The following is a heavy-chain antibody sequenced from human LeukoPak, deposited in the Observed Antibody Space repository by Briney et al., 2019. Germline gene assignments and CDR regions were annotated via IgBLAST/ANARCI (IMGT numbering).Heavy chain of an antibody. V-gene: IGHV3-7*04. J-gene: IGHJ4*02. CDR2: IKKDGDDK. CDR1: GFPFSSYW. D-gene: IGHD3-10*01. CDR3: ARVPGTSNYYGSGSPDY. Sequence: GGSLRLSCAASGFPFSSYWMSWVRQAPGKGLEWVANIKKDGDDKHYVDSVKGRFTVSRDNAKTSLYLQMNNLRAEATAVYYCARVPGTSNYYGSGSPDYWGQGTLVTVSS.